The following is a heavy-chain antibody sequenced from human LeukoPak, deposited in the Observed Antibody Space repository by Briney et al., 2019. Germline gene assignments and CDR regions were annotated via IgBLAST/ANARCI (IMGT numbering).Heavy chain of an antibody. CDR1: GGSFSDYQ. J-gene: IGHJ3*02. Sequence: SETLSLTCAVSGGSFSDYQWNWIRQSPGKGLEWLGEISHSGTTTYNPSLKSRVTISVDTSKNQFSLKLTSVTAADTAVYYCARRRKIQLWPSGGGDAFDIWGQGTMVTVSS. CDR3: ARRRKIQLWPSGGGDAFDI. V-gene: IGHV4-34*01. D-gene: IGHD5-18*01. CDR2: ISHSGTT.